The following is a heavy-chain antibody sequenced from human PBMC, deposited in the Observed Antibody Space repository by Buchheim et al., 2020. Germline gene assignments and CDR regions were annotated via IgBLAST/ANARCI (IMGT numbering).Heavy chain of an antibody. V-gene: IGHV4-39*02. CDR2: IYYSGST. Sequence: QLQLQESGPGLVKPSETLSLTCTVSGGSISSSSYYWGWIRQPPGKGLEWIGSIYYSGSTYYNPSLKSRVTISVDTSKNQFSLKLSSVTAADTAVYYCARDSMTSATETIYYYYYGMDVWGQGTT. CDR3: ARDSMTSATETIYYYYYGMDV. D-gene: IGHD4-17*01. J-gene: IGHJ6*02. CDR1: GGSISSSSYY.